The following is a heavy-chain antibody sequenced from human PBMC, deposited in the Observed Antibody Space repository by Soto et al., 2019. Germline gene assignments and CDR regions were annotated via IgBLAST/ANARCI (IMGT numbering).Heavy chain of an antibody. D-gene: IGHD4-17*01. J-gene: IGHJ4*02. CDR2: INAGSGKT. Sequence: QVQLVQSGAVEKKPGASVKVSCKTSGYTFTTYGMHWVRQAPGQRPAWLGWINAGSGKTKHSQRFQGRVSITRDTSASTVYVALSSLRSEDTAVYYCTVTTKTSYFDYWGQGTLVIVSS. CDR1: GYTFTTYG. CDR3: TVTTKTSYFDY. V-gene: IGHV1-3*05.